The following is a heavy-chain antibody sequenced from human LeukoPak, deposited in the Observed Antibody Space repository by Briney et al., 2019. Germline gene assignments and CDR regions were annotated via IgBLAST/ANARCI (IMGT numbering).Heavy chain of an antibody. Sequence: PGGSLRLSCAASGFIVSSNHMNWVRQTPGKGLEWVSIIYINPVTTHYADSVKGRFTISRDTSKNTVYLQMDNLRAEDTAVYYCARGQGFLLDLWGQGTLVTVSS. J-gene: IGHJ5*02. V-gene: IGHV3-66*01. CDR2: IYINPVTT. D-gene: IGHD3-10*01. CDR3: ARGQGFLLDL. CDR1: GFIVSSNH.